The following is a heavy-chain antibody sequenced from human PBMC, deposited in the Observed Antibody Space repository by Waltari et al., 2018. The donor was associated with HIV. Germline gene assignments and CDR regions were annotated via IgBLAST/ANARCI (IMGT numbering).Heavy chain of an antibody. CDR3: ARVPDRSGYQRYAMDV. CDR1: GGTVSSSD. Sequence: QVQLVQSGAEVKKPGYSVKVSCKASGGTVSSSDISWVRQAPGQGLEWMGAIIPLFGEANYAQKFQGRLTITADESTSTAYMELSSLRSEDTAVYYCARVPDRSGYQRYAMDVWGQGTTVTVS. V-gene: IGHV1-69*01. J-gene: IGHJ6*02. D-gene: IGHD3-22*01. CDR2: IIPLFGEA.